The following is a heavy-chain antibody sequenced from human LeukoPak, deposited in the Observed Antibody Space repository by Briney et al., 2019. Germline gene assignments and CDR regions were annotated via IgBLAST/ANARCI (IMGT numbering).Heavy chain of an antibody. D-gene: IGHD5-24*01. V-gene: IGHV3-30*01. CDR1: GFTFSSHA. Sequence: GGSLRLSCAASGFTFSSHAMHWVRQAPGKGLEWVAVISYDGSNKYYADSVKGRFTISRDNSKNALYLQMNSLRAEDTAVYYCARTRDGYHYFDYWGQGTLVTVSS. J-gene: IGHJ4*02. CDR3: ARTRDGYHYFDY. CDR2: ISYDGSNK.